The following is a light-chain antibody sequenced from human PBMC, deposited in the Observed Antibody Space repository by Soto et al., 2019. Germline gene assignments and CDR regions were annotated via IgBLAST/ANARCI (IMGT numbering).Light chain of an antibody. CDR2: GAS. Sequence: EIVLTQSPASLSLSPGERATLSCRASQSVDSYLVWYQQKPGQAPRLLISGASNRATGIAARFSGSGSGTDFTLTISRLEPEDFAVYYCQQYGSSPYTFGQGTKVDIK. J-gene: IGKJ2*01. CDR3: QQYGSSPYT. V-gene: IGKV3-20*01. CDR1: QSVDSY.